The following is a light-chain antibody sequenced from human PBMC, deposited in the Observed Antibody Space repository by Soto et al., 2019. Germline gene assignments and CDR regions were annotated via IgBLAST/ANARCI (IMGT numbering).Light chain of an antibody. CDR2: GVT. CDR3: SSYAGSNNYV. Sequence: QSVLTQPPSASGSPGQSVTISCTGTSSDVGAYTYVSWYQQHPGKAPKLMIYGVTERPSGVPDRFSVSKSGNTASLTVSGLQTEDEAYYYCSSYAGSNNYVFGTGTKLTVL. J-gene: IGLJ1*01. V-gene: IGLV2-8*01. CDR1: SSDVGAYTY.